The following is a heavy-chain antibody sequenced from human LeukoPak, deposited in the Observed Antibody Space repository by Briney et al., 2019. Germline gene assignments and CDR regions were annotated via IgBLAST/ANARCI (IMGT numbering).Heavy chain of an antibody. J-gene: IGHJ4*02. CDR1: GFTFGDYA. CDR3: TRDQTPYY. Sequence: GGSLRLSCTASGFTFGDYAMTWVRQAPGKGLEWVGFIASETYGGTAEYAASVKGRFIISRDDSKSIAYLQMNSLKTEDTAVYYCTRDQTPYYWGQGALVTVSS. V-gene: IGHV3-49*04. CDR2: IASETYGGTA.